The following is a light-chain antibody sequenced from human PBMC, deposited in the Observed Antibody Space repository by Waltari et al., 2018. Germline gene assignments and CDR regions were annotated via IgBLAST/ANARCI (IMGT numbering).Light chain of an antibody. Sequence: IVMTQSPVTVSVSPGERVTLSCRASQSVGSDLAWYQQKGGQAPRLLIYGASTRATGIPARFSGSGSGTEFTLTINSLQSEDFAVYYCQRYNNWPPLTFGGGTKVEIK. CDR3: QRYNNWPPLT. J-gene: IGKJ4*01. CDR1: QSVGSD. CDR2: GAS. V-gene: IGKV3-15*01.